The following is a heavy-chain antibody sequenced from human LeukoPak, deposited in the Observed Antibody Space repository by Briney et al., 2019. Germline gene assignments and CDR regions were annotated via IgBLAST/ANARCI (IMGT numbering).Heavy chain of an antibody. D-gene: IGHD3-22*01. J-gene: IGHJ3*02. Sequence: TSVTLSLTCTVFGGSISSYYWSWIRQPPGKGLVWIGYIYYSGTTNYNPSLKSRVTISLDMSKNQFSLKLRSVTAADTAVYYCARVHYYGSSHIDIWGQGTVVTVSS. CDR2: IYYSGTT. CDR1: GGSISSYY. V-gene: IGHV4-59*01. CDR3: ARVHYYGSSHIDI.